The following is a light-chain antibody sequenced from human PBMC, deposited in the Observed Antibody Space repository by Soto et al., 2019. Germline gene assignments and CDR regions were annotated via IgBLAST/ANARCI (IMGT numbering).Light chain of an antibody. CDR3: SSYAGSNTFVV. CDR1: SSDVGGDNS. J-gene: IGLJ2*01. V-gene: IGLV2-8*01. CDR2: EVN. Sequence: QSVLTQPPSASGSPGQSVTISCTGISSDVGGDNSVSWYQQHPGKAPKLIISEVNKRPSGVPVRFSGSKSGNTASLTVSGLQAEDEADYYCSSYAGSNTFVVFGGGTKLTVL.